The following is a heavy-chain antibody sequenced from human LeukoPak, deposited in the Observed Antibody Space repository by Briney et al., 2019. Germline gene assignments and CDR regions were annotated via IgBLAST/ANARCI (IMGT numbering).Heavy chain of an antibody. CDR2: FDPEDGET. Sequence: ASVKVSCKVSGYTLTELSMHWVRQAPGKGLEWMGGFDPEDGETIYAQKFQGRVTMTEDESTSTAYMELSSLRSEDTAVYYCARAYSGSYYAFDIWGQGTMVTVSS. CDR1: GYTLTELS. J-gene: IGHJ3*02. D-gene: IGHD1-26*01. V-gene: IGHV1-24*01. CDR3: ARAYSGSYYAFDI.